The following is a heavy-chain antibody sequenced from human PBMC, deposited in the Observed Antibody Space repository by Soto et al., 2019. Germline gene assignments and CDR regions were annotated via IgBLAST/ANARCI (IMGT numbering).Heavy chain of an antibody. V-gene: IGHV4-34*01. CDR2: INHSGST. D-gene: IGHD2-15*01. CDR3: ARSGRYCSGGSCRDAFDI. Sequence: QVQLQQWGAGLLKPSETLFLTCAVYGGSFSGYYWSWIRQPPGKGLEWIGEINHSGSTNYNPSLKSGVTISVDTSKNQFSLKLSSVTAADTAVYYCARSGRYCSGGSCRDAFDIWGQGTMVTVSS. J-gene: IGHJ3*02. CDR1: GGSFSGYY.